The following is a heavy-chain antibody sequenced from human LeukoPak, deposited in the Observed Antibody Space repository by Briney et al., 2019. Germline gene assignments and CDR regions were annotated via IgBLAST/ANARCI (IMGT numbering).Heavy chain of an antibody. CDR3: ARVGASLPDAFDV. CDR2: ISSNGGST. Sequence: GGSLRLSCAASGATFSNYAMHWVRQAPGMGLQHVSAISSNGGSTYYANSVKGRFTISRDNSKNTLYLQMGSLRAEDMAVYYCARVGASLPDAFDVWGQGTMVTVSS. D-gene: IGHD4/OR15-4a*01. J-gene: IGHJ3*01. V-gene: IGHV3-64*01. CDR1: GATFSNYA.